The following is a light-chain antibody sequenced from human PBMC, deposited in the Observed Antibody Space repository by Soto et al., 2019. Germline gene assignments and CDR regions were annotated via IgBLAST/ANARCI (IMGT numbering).Light chain of an antibody. CDR2: DAS. Sequence: DIQMTQSPSSLSASVEDRVIITGRASQSISSYLNWYQQKPGKAPKIRIYDASSLESGVPSRFSGSRSGTEFTLTISSLQPDDIATYYCQQYDTYWTFGQGTKVDIK. V-gene: IGKV1-5*01. CDR1: QSISSY. CDR3: QQYDTYWT. J-gene: IGKJ1*01.